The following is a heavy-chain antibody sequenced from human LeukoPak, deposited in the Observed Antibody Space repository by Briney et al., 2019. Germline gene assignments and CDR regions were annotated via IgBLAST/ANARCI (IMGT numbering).Heavy chain of an antibody. CDR2: IYYSGST. D-gene: IGHD6-19*01. CDR3: ASGRSPLSLPPLQWLVLPHYYYYMDV. CDR1: GGSISSYY. V-gene: IGHV4-59*01. J-gene: IGHJ6*03. Sequence: PSETLSLTCTVSGGSISSYYWSWIRQPPGKGLEWIGYIYYSGSTNYNPSLKSRVTISVDTSKNQFSLKLSSVTAADTAVYYCASGRSPLSLPPLQWLVLPHYYYYMDVWGKGTTVTVSS.